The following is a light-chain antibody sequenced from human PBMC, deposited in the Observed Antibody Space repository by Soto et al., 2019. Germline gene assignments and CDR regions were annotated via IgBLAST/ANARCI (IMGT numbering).Light chain of an antibody. CDR1: SSDVGTYNL. CDR3: CSYAGTRIFYV. CDR2: EGS. V-gene: IGLV2-23*01. Sequence: QSVLTQPASVSGSPGQSITISCTGTSSDVGTYNLVSWYQQHPGRAPKLIIFEGSKRPSGVSYRFSGSKSGNTASLTISGLQAEDEADYYCCSYAGTRIFYVFGTGTKLTVL. J-gene: IGLJ1*01.